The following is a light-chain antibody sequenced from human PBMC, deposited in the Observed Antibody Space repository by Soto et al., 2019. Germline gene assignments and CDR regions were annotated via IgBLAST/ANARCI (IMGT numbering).Light chain of an antibody. CDR1: SSDVGGYNY. V-gene: IGLV2-14*01. Sequence: QSALTQPPSVSGSPGQSITIPCTGTSSDVGGYNYVSWYQQHPGRAPKLVIYKVSDRPSGVSSRFSASKSGNTASLTISGLQAEDEADYYCSSYSTATSPQWVFGGGTKLTVL. CDR3: SSYSTATSPQWV. CDR2: KVS. J-gene: IGLJ3*02.